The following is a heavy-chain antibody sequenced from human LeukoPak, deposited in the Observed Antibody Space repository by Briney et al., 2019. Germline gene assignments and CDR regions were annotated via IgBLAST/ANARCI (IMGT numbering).Heavy chain of an antibody. J-gene: IGHJ6*02. CDR2: IWFDGSNK. CDR1: GISFSSHG. D-gene: IGHD6-19*01. CDR3: AKAVAATGHYYFGMDV. Sequence: PGGSLRLSCAASGISFSSHGMHWVRQAPGKGLEWVAVIWFDGSNKYYADSVKGRLTISRDNSKSTLYLQMNSLRAEDTAVYYCAKAVAATGHYYFGMDVWGQGTTVTVSS. V-gene: IGHV3-33*06.